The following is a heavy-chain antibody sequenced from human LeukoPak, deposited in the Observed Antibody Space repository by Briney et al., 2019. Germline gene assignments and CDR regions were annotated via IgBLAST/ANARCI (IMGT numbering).Heavy chain of an antibody. J-gene: IGHJ4*02. D-gene: IGHD3-10*01. CDR1: GGSFSSSSYY. Sequence: SETLSLTCTVSGGSFSSSSYYWGWIRQPPGTGLEWIGYIYHSGSTYYNPSLKSRVNISVDRSKKQFSLKLSSVTGADTAVYYCARAAKVRGVIGFDNWGQGTLVTVSS. V-gene: IGHV4-30-2*01. CDR2: IYHSGST. CDR3: ARAAKVRGVIGFDN.